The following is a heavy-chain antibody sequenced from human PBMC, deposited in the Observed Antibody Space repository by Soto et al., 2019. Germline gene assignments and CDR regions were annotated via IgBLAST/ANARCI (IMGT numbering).Heavy chain of an antibody. Sequence: ATVKVSCKASGYTFTSYGISWVRHAPGQVLEWMGWISAYNGNTNYAQKLQGRVTMTTDTSTSTAYMELRSLRSDDTAVYYCARVISAGDYVWYFDLWGRGTLVTVSS. CDR3: ARVISAGDYVWYFDL. CDR2: ISAYNGNT. D-gene: IGHD4-17*01. J-gene: IGHJ2*01. CDR1: GYTFTSYG. V-gene: IGHV1-18*01.